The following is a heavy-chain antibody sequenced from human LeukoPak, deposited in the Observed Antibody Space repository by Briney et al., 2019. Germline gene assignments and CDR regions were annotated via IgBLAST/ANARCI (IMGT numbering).Heavy chain of an antibody. CDR1: GFTLSSYN. J-gene: IGHJ4*02. CDR3: VRDHDYYFGY. Sequence: PGGSLRPSCAASGFTLSSYNMNWVRQAPGKGLEWISYITTSIDIISYADSVKGRFTISRDNAKNSLYLQMDSLRDEDTAVYYCVRDHDYYFGYWGQGILVTVSA. CDR2: ITTSIDII. V-gene: IGHV3-48*02. D-gene: IGHD3-16*01.